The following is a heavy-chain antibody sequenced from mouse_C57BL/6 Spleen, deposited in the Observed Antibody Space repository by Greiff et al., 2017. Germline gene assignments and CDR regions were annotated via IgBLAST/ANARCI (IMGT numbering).Heavy chain of an antibody. CDR3: AKKGLAMDY. J-gene: IGHJ4*01. CDR1: GFSLTRYG. Sequence: VKLQESGPGLVQPSQSLSITCTVSGFSLTRYGVHWVRQSPGKGLEWLGVIWRGGSTDYNAAFMSRLSITKDNSKSQVFFKMNSLQADDTAIYYCAKKGLAMDYWGQGTSVTVSS. CDR2: IWRGGST. V-gene: IGHV2-5*01. D-gene: IGHD3-3*01.